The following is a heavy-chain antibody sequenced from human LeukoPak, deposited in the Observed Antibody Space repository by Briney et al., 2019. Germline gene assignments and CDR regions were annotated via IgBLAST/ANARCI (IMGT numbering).Heavy chain of an antibody. CDR1: GGSLSSYY. Sequence: SETLSLTCTVSGGSLSSYYRSWIRQPAGKGLEWIGRIYTSGSTNYNPSLKSRVTMSVDTSKNQFSLKLSSVTAADTAVYYCARVRAVAWTNNNWFDPWGQGTLVTVSS. D-gene: IGHD6-19*01. V-gene: IGHV4-4*07. CDR2: IYTSGST. J-gene: IGHJ5*02. CDR3: ARVRAVAWTNNNWFDP.